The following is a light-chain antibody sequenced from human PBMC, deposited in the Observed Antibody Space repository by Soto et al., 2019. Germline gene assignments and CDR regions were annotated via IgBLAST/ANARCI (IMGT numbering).Light chain of an antibody. J-gene: IGLJ2*01. Sequence: QSVLTQPPSVSGTPGRRVAISCSGSSSNIGSNTVSWYQQLPGTAPKLLIYSNNQRHSGVPDRFSGSVSGTSASLAISGLPSEDEADYYCATWDDSLNGPVFGGGTKLTVL. V-gene: IGLV1-44*01. CDR1: SSNIGSNT. CDR2: SNN. CDR3: ATWDDSLNGPV.